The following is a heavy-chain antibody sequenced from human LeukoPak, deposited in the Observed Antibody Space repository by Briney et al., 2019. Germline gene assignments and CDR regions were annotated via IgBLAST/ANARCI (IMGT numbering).Heavy chain of an antibody. CDR2: ISGNGGST. V-gene: IGHV3-23*01. D-gene: IGHD3-22*01. CDR3: AKRGVVIRVILVGFHKEAYYFDS. Sequence: GGSLRLSCAVSGITLSNYGMSWVRQAPGKGLEWVAGISGNGGSTNYADSGKGRFTISRDNPKNTLYLQMNSLRAEDTAVYFCAKRGVVIRVILVGFHKEAYYFDSWGQGALVTVSS. CDR1: GITLSNYG. J-gene: IGHJ4*02.